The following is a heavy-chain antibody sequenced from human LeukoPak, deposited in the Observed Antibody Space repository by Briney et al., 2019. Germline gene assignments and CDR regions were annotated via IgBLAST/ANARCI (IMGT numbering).Heavy chain of an antibody. CDR3: ARSITSSWYGDFQH. J-gene: IGHJ1*01. CDR1: GGSMSGYF. CDR2: IYYSGST. V-gene: IGHV4-59*01. Sequence: WETLYLTCTVSGGSMSGYFWSWIRQPPGKGLEWIGYIYYSGSTNYNPSLKSRVTISVDTSKNQFSLKLSSVTAADTAVYYCARSITSSWYGDFQHWGQGTLVAVSS. D-gene: IGHD6-13*01.